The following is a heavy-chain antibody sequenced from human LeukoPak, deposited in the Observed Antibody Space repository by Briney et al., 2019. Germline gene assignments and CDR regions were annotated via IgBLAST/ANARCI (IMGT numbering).Heavy chain of an antibody. CDR3: AKVVRYYYDSSGSALDY. V-gene: IGHV3-30*02. Sequence: PGGSLTLSCAASGFTFSTKGMHWVRQAPGKGLEWVAFIRYDGSNTQYADSVKGRFTISRDNSKNTLYLQMNSLRAEDTAMYYCAKVVRYYYDSSGSALDYSGQGTLVTVSS. J-gene: IGHJ4*02. CDR2: IRYDGSNT. CDR1: GFTFSTKG. D-gene: IGHD3-22*01.